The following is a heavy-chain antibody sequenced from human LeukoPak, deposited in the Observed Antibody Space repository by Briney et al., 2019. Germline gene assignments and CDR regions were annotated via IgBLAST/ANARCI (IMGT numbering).Heavy chain of an antibody. CDR1: GGSFSGYY. V-gene: IGHV4-34*01. CDR3: ARRVRSCCSGGSCSHY. Sequence: SETLSLTCAVYGGSFSGYYWSWIRQPPGKGLEWIGEINHNGSTNYNPSLKSRVTISVDTSKNQFSLKLSSVTAADTAVYYCARRVRSCCSGGSCSHYWGQGTLVTVSS. CDR2: INHNGST. J-gene: IGHJ4*02. D-gene: IGHD2-15*01.